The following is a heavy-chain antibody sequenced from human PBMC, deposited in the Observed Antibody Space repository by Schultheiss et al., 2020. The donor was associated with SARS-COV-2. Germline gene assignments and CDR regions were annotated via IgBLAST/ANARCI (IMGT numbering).Heavy chain of an antibody. CDR2: ISGSGGST. Sequence: GESLKISCAASGFTFSSYAMSWVSQAPGKGLEWVSAISGSGGSTYYADSVKGRFTISRDNSKNTLYLQMNSLRSEDTAVYYCARTDQSMGIQLLRYWGQGTLVTVSS. V-gene: IGHV3-23*01. CDR1: GFTFSSYA. CDR3: ARTDQSMGIQLLRY. D-gene: IGHD5-18*01. J-gene: IGHJ4*02.